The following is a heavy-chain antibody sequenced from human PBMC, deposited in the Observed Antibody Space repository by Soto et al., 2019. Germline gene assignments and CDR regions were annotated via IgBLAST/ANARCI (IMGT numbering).Heavy chain of an antibody. J-gene: IGHJ5*02. D-gene: IGHD1-7*01. CDR1: GFTVSSNY. V-gene: IGHV3-66*01. Sequence: EVQLVESGGGLVQPGGSLRLSCAASGFTVSSNYMSWVRQAPGKGLEWVSVIYSGGSTYYADSVKGRFTISRDKSKNTLYLQMNSLRAEDTAVYYCARGKGHNWNSNWFDPWGQGTLVTVSS. CDR2: IYSGGST. CDR3: ARGKGHNWNSNWFDP.